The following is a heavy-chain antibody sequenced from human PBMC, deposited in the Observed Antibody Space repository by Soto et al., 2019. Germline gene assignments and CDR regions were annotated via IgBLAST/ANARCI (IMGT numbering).Heavy chain of an antibody. CDR3: AREVVLVPAAIGYYGMDV. CDR1: GYTFTGYY. D-gene: IGHD2-2*01. V-gene: IGHV1-2*04. CDR2: INPNSGGT. Sequence: QVQLVQSGAEVKKPGASVKVSCKASGYTFTGYYMHWVRQAPGQGLEWMGWINPNSGGTNYAQKFQGWVTMTRDTSISTAYMELSRLRSDDTALYYCAREVVLVPAAIGYYGMDVWGQGTTVTVSS. J-gene: IGHJ6*02.